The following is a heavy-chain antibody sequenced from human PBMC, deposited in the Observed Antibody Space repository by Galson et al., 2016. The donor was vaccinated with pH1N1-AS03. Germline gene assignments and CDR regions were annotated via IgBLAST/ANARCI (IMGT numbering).Heavy chain of an antibody. CDR2: FYTSGST. J-gene: IGHJ4*02. V-gene: IGHV4-4*07. D-gene: IGHD3-22*01. CDR3: ARAPLFYYDSSDYYFFDY. Sequence: LSLTCTVSGGSIGSYHWSWIRQPAGKGLEWIGGFYTSGSTNYNPSLKSRVTMSVDTSKNQFSLKLSSVTAADTAVYYCARAPLFYYDSSDYYFFDYWGRGTLVTVSS. CDR1: GGSIGSYH.